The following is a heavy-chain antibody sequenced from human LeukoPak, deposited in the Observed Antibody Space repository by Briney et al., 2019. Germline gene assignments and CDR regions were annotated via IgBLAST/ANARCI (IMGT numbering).Heavy chain of an antibody. CDR1: GFTFSSYG. D-gene: IGHD3-3*01. Sequence: PGRSLRLSCAASGFTFSSYGMHWVRQAPGKGLEWVALIWYDGSNKYYADSVKGRFTISRDNSKNTLYLQMNSLRAEDTAVYYCAKDSVEWSPQRSWKWFDPWGQGTLVTVSS. CDR3: AKDSVEWSPQRSWKWFDP. V-gene: IGHV3-33*06. J-gene: IGHJ5*02. CDR2: IWYDGSNK.